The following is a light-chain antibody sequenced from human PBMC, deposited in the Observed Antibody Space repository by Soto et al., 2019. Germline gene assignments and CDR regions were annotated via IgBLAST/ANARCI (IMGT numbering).Light chain of an antibody. CDR3: QQLYSYPRS. CDR2: TAH. J-gene: IGKJ3*01. V-gene: IGKV1-9*01. Sequence: IQLTQSPSSLSASVGERVTITCRASQDISTSLAWYHQKPGKAPKLLIHTAHTLQSGFPSRFSGSGSGTDFTLTISRLQPEDFGTYYCQQLYSYPRSFGPGTNVDFK. CDR1: QDISTS.